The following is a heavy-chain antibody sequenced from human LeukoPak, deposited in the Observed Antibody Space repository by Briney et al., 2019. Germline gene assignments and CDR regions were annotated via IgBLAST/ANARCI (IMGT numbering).Heavy chain of an antibody. Sequence: PSETLSLTCAVSGGSISSSNWWSWVRQPPGKGLEWIGEIYHSGSTNYNPSLKSRVTISVDKSKNQFSLKLSSVTAADTAVYYCARDLHGSGSYPLGDWGQGTLVTVSS. CDR3: ARDLHGSGSYPLGD. J-gene: IGHJ4*02. CDR2: IYHSGST. CDR1: GGSISSSNW. D-gene: IGHD3-10*01. V-gene: IGHV4-4*02.